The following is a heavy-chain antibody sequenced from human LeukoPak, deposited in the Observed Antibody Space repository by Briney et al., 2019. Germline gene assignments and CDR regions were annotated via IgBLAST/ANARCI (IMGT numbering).Heavy chain of an antibody. J-gene: IGHJ6*04. Sequence: GGSLRLSCAASGFTFDDYAMHWVRQAPGKGLEWVSGISRNGGSIGYADSVKGRFTISRDNAKNSLYLQMNSLRAEDTALYYCAKDIGGDSGYYYGMDVWGEGTTVTVSS. CDR3: AKDIGGDSGYYYGMDV. D-gene: IGHD6-13*01. CDR1: GFTFDDYA. V-gene: IGHV3-9*01. CDR2: ISRNGGSI.